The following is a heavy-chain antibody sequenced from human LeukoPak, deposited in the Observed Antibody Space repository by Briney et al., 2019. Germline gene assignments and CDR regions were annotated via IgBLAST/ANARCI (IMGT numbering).Heavy chain of an antibody. Sequence: IPSETLSLTCTVSGGSISSYYWSWIRQPAGEGLEWIGRIYTSGGTNYNPSLRSRVTMSVDTSKNQFSLKLSSVTAADTAVYYRAREDSSSSNYYYYYMDVWGKGTTVTVSS. CDR3: AREDSSSSNYYYYYMDV. CDR1: GGSISSYY. V-gene: IGHV4-4*07. CDR2: IYTSGGT. J-gene: IGHJ6*03. D-gene: IGHD6-6*01.